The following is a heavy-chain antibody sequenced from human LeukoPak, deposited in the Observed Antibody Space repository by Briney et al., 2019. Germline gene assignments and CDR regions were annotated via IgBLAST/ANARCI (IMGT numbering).Heavy chain of an antibody. CDR3: ARERTTIVSGTTIGAY. CDR2: ITGSGDTI. V-gene: IGHV3-48*03. Sequence: GGSLRLSCSASGFTFSSYEMNWVRQAPGKGLEWISYITGSGDTIYYADSVKGRFTISRDNAKNSLFLQMNSLTADDTALYYCARERTTIVSGTTIGAYWGQGTLVTVSS. CDR1: GFTFSSYE. J-gene: IGHJ4*02. D-gene: IGHD2/OR15-2a*01.